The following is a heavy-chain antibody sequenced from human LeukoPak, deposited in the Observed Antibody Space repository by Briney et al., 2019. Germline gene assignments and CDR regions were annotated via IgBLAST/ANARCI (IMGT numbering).Heavy chain of an antibody. CDR1: GFSFNTYA. Sequence: GVTLRRSCAASGFSFNTYAMSWVRQAPGKGLEWVSAISNTGGSTYYADSVKGRFTISRDKSKNTLSLQMNSLRAEDTAVYYCAQQVGYCSSGSCYFTYWGQGTLVTVSS. CDR2: ISNTGGST. D-gene: IGHD2-15*01. J-gene: IGHJ1*01. V-gene: IGHV3-23*01. CDR3: AQQVGYCSSGSCYFTY.